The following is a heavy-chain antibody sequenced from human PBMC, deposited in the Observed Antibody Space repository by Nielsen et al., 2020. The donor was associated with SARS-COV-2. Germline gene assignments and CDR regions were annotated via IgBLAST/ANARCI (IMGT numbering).Heavy chain of an antibody. Sequence: GGSLRLSCAASGFTFSSYGMHWVRQAPGKGLEGVAVISYDGSNKYYADSVKGRFTISRDNSKNTLYLQMNSLRAEDTAVYYCAKDWGWDSSGWLRTYYYYGMDVWGQGTTVTVSS. J-gene: IGHJ6*02. D-gene: IGHD6-19*01. CDR2: ISYDGSNK. CDR3: AKDWGWDSSGWLRTYYYYGMDV. CDR1: GFTFSSYG. V-gene: IGHV3-30*19.